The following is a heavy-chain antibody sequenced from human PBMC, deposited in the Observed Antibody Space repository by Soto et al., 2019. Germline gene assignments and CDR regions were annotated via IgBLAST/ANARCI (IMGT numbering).Heavy chain of an antibody. Sequence: SETLSLTCTVSGGSISSYYWSWIRQPPGKGLEWIGYIYYSGSTNYNPSLKSRVTISVDTSKNQFSLELSSVTAADTAVYYCARGRSDDFWSGYYSFDYWGQGTLVTVSS. CDR3: ARGRSDDFWSGYYSFDY. V-gene: IGHV4-59*01. D-gene: IGHD3-3*01. J-gene: IGHJ4*02. CDR1: GGSISSYY. CDR2: IYYSGST.